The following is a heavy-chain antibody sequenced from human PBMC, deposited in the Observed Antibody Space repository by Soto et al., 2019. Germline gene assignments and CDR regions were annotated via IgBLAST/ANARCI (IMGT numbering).Heavy chain of an antibody. CDR3: AMGNYDFWSGYPNWFDP. V-gene: IGHV4-59*01. J-gene: IGHJ5*02. CDR1: GGSISSYY. D-gene: IGHD3-3*01. CDR2: IYYSGST. Sequence: SETLSLTCTVPGGSISSYYWSWIRQPPGKGLEWIGYIYYSGSTNYNPSLKSRVTISVDTSKNQFSLKLSSVTAADTAVYYCAMGNYDFWSGYPNWFDPWGQGTLVT.